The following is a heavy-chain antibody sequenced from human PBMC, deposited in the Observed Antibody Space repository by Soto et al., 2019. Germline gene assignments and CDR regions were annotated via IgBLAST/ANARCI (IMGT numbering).Heavy chain of an antibody. CDR3: ARGVSSGWFHYYGMDV. CDR1: GYIFSTYA. Sequence: QVQLVQSGAEVKKPGASVKVSCKASGYIFSTYAVHWVRQAPGQRLEWMGWINAGNGDASYSQKLQGRVTITRDTSAGTAYMELSSLTSEDTAAYYCARGVSSGWFHYYGMDVWGQGTTVTVSS. CDR2: INAGNGDA. J-gene: IGHJ6*02. D-gene: IGHD6-19*01. V-gene: IGHV1-3*01.